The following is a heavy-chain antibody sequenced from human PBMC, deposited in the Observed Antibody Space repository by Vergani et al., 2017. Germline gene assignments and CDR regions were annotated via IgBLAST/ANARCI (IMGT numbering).Heavy chain of an antibody. Sequence: EVQLLESGGGLVQPGGSLRLSCAASGFTFNIYAMSWVRQAPGKGLEWVSAISGSGGNTYYADSVKGRFTISRDNSKNTIFLQMISLRAEDTAVYYCAKMLMRADYYNYGMDVWGKGTTVPVSS. CDR2: ISGSGGNT. V-gene: IGHV3-23*01. CDR3: AKMLMRADYYNYGMDV. CDR1: GFTFNIYA. J-gene: IGHJ6*04. D-gene: IGHD3-16*01.